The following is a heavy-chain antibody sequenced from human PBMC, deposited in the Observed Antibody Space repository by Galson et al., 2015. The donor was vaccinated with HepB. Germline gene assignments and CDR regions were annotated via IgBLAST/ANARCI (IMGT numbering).Heavy chain of an antibody. CDR3: ARVMLGAATSFDY. D-gene: IGHD2-15*01. V-gene: IGHV4-39*01. J-gene: IGHJ4*02. Sequence: LRLSCAASGGSISGGTYYWAWIRQPPGKGLEWIGSVSYSGSPYYTAPLESRVTISLDTSKNQFSLKLSSVTAADTSVYYCARVMLGAATSFDYWGQGILVTVSS. CDR2: VSYSGSP. CDR1: GGSISGGTYY.